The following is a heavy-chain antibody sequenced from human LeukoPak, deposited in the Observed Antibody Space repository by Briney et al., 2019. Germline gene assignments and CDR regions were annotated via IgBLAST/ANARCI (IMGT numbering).Heavy chain of an antibody. CDR1: GFTFDDYG. V-gene: IGHV3-20*04. J-gene: IGHJ4*02. CDR3: AREGFGELLSLDY. Sequence: GGSLRLSCAASGFTFDDYGMSWVRQAPGKGLEWVSGINWNGGSTGYADSVKGRFTISRDNSKNTLYLQMNSLRAEDTAVYYCAREGFGELLSLDYWGQGTLVTVSS. D-gene: IGHD3-10*01. CDR2: INWNGGST.